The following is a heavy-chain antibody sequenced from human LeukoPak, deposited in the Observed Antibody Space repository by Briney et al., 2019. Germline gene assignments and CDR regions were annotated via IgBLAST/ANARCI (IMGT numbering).Heavy chain of an antibody. CDR2: ISGSGSDI. V-gene: IGHV3-11*04. CDR1: GFSFSDSY. J-gene: IGHJ4*02. CDR3: ARDGYGGGL. Sequence: GGSLRLSCVVSGFSFSDSYMTWIRQTPGKGLEWLAYISGSGSDIYYADSVKGRFTISRDNAKNSLYLQMNSLRAEDTAVYYCARDGYGGGLWGQGTLVTVSS. D-gene: IGHD5-18*01.